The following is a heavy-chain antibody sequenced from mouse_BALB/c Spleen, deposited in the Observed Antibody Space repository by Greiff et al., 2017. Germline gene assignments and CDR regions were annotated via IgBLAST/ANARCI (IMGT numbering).Heavy chain of an antibody. Sequence: EVKLQESGPGLVKPSQSLSLTCTVTGYSITSDYAWNWIRQFPGNKLEWMGYISYSGSTSYNPSLKSRISITRDTSKNQFFLQLNSVTTEDTATYYCAREDGLYWGQGTTLTVSS. CDR2: ISYSGST. J-gene: IGHJ2*01. CDR3: AREDGLY. CDR1: GYSITSDYA. V-gene: IGHV3-2*02. D-gene: IGHD1-2*01.